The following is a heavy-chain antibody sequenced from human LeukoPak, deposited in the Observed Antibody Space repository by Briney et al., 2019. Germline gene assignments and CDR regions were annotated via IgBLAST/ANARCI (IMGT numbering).Heavy chain of an antibody. J-gene: IGHJ4*02. CDR2: INPANGYT. CDR1: GYTFTNYA. V-gene: IGHV1-3*03. CDR3: AIRDGHTDH. D-gene: IGHD5-24*01. Sequence: ASVRVSCKTSGYTFTNYAMHWVRQAPGQTIQWLAWINPANGYTRYSQHFQDRVTVSSDTSADTAYMELSSLRSEDKAIYYCAIRDGHTDHWGQGTLVTVSS.